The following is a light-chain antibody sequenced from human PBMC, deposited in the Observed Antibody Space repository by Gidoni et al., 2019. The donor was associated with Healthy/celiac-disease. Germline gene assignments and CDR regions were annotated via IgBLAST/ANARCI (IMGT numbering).Light chain of an antibody. V-gene: IGKV1-39*01. CDR2: AAS. CDR1: QSISSY. CDR3: QQSYSTWRT. Sequence: DIQMTQSPSSLSASVGDRVTITCRASQSISSYLNWYQQKPGKAPKLLIYAASSLQSGVPSRFSGSGSGTDFTLTISSLKPEDFATYYCQQSYSTWRTFGQGTKVEIK. J-gene: IGKJ1*01.